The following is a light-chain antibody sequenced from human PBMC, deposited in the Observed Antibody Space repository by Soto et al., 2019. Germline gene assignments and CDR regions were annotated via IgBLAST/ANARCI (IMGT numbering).Light chain of an antibody. J-gene: IGLJ1*01. V-gene: IGLV2-14*01. CDR2: DVT. Sequence: QSVLTQPASVSGSPGQSITISCTGTSSDVGGYNYVSWYQQHPGKAPKLIIYDVTNRPSGVSNRFSGSKSGNTASLTISGLQAEDEADYYCSSYTSSSTYVFGTATKVTVL. CDR3: SSYTSSSTYV. CDR1: SSDVGGYNY.